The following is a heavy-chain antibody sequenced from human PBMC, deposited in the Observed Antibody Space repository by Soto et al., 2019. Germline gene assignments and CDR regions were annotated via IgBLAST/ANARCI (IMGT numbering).Heavy chain of an antibody. CDR1: GFTVSSNY. CDR3: ASEGGYSIGRSALGYYYVMDV. D-gene: IGHD6-19*01. V-gene: IGHV3-53*01. J-gene: IGHJ6*02. Sequence: EVQLVESGGGLIQPGGSLRLSCAASGFTVSSNYMSWVRQAPGKGLEWVSVIYSGGSTYYADSVKGRFTISRDNSKITLYLQMNSLRVEDTAVYYCASEGGYSIGRSALGYYYVMDVWGQGTTVTVSS. CDR2: IYSGGST.